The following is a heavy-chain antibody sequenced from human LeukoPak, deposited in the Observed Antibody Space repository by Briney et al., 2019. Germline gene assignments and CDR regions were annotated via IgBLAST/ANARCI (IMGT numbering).Heavy chain of an antibody. CDR3: ASLYSGSYDTGSFDYFNY. D-gene: IGHD1-26*01. Sequence: ASVKVSCKASGYTFTGYYMHWVRQAPGQGLEWMGWINPNSGGANYAQKFQGRVTMTRDTSISTGYMELSSLRSDDTAVYYCASLYSGSYDTGSFDYFNYWGQGTLVTVSS. CDR2: INPNSGGA. CDR1: GYTFTGYY. J-gene: IGHJ4*02. V-gene: IGHV1-2*02.